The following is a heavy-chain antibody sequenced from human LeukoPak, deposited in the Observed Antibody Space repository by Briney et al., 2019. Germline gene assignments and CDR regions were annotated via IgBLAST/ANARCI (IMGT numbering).Heavy chain of an antibody. CDR3: AKEPNSSGDNWFDP. Sequence: GGSLRLSCAASGFTFSSYGMHWVRQAPGKGLEWVAVISYDGSNKYYADSVKGRFTISRDNSKNTLYLQMNSLRAEDTAMYFCAKEPNSSGDNWFDPWGQGTLVTVSS. V-gene: IGHV3-30*18. D-gene: IGHD3-22*01. CDR1: GFTFSSYG. CDR2: ISYDGSNK. J-gene: IGHJ5*02.